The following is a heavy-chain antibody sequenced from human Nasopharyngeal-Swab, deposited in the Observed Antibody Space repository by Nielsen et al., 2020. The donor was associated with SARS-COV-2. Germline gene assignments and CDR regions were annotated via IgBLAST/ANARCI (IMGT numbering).Heavy chain of an antibody. V-gene: IGHV1-69*13. CDR3: AREGDQTPGMLDV. CDR1: GGTFSSYA. J-gene: IGHJ6*02. Sequence: SVKVSCKAPGGTFSSYAISWVRQAPGQGLEWMGGIIPIFGTANYAQKFQGRVTITADESTSTAYMELSSLRSEDTAVYYCAREGDQTPGMLDVWGQGTTVTVSS. D-gene: IGHD2-21*02. CDR2: IIPIFGTA.